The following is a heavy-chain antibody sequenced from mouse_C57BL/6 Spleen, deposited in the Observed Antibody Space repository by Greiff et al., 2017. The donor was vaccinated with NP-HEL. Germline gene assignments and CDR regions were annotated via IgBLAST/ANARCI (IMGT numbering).Heavy chain of an antibody. Sequence: QVQLQQSGPELVKPGASVKISCKASGYAFSSSWMNWVKQRPGKGLEWIGRIYPGDGDTNYNGKFKGKATLTADKSSSTAYMQLSSLTSEDSAVYFCAANFRDDWGQGTTLTVSS. CDR1: GYAFSSSW. J-gene: IGHJ2*01. D-gene: IGHD4-1*01. CDR2: IYPGDGDT. CDR3: AANFRDD. V-gene: IGHV1-82*01.